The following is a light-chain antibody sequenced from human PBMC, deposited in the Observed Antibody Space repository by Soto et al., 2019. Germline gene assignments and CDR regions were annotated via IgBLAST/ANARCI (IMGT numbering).Light chain of an antibody. Sequence: EIVLTQSPATLSLSPGERATLSCRASQSVSSYLAWYQQKPGQAPRLLIYDASNRATGIPARLSGSGSGTDLTLTISSLEPEDFAVYYCQQRSNWPLALTFGGGTKVEIK. CDR2: DAS. V-gene: IGKV3-11*01. CDR1: QSVSSY. CDR3: QQRSNWPLALT. J-gene: IGKJ4*01.